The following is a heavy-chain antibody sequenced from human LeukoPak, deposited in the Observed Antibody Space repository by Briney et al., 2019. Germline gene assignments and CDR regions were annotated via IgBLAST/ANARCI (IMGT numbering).Heavy chain of an antibody. V-gene: IGHV4-34*01. D-gene: IGHD2-21*02. CDR2: INHSGST. CDR1: SGSFRGYY. J-gene: IGHJ4*02. Sequence: PSETLSLTCTVYSGSFRGYYWSWIRQPPGKGLEWIGEINHSGSTNYNPSLKSRVTISMDMSKNRFSLELSSVTAADTAIYYCARCDLGGDCYSPDYCGQGTLVTVSS. CDR3: ARCDLGGDCYSPDY.